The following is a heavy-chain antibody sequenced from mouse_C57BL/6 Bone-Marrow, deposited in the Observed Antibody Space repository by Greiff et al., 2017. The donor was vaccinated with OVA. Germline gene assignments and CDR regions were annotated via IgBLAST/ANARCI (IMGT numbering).Heavy chain of an antibody. CDR1: GFTFSNYW. Sequence: EVMLVESGGGLVQPGGSMKLSCVASGFTFSNYWMNWVRQSPETGLEWVAQIRLKSDNYATHYAESVKGRFTISRDDSKSSVYLQMNNLRAEDTGIYYCTSFTTVVAGDYWGQGTTLTVSS. J-gene: IGHJ2*01. CDR2: IRLKSDNYAT. CDR3: TSFTTVVAGDY. D-gene: IGHD1-1*01. V-gene: IGHV6-3*01.